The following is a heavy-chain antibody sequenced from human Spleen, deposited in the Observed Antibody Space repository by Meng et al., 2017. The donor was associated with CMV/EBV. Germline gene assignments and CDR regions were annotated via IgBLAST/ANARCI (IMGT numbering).Heavy chain of an antibody. Sequence: GGSFSGYYWNWLRQPPGKGLEWIGEINHSGSTNYTASLKSRVTISVDTPKNQFSLKLSSVTAADTAVYYCARAPERHYYDTIWYFDLWGRGTLVTVSS. CDR3: ARAPERHYYDTIWYFDL. CDR2: INHSGST. D-gene: IGHD3-22*01. J-gene: IGHJ2*01. V-gene: IGHV4-34*01. CDR1: GGSFSGYY.